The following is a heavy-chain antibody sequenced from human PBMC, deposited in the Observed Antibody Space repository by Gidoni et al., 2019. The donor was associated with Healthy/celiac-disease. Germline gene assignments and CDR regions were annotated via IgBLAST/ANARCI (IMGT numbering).Heavy chain of an antibody. CDR1: GGSFSGYY. J-gene: IGHJ4*02. CDR3: ARGLPLGFRDY. CDR2: INHSGST. V-gene: IGHV4-34*01. D-gene: IGHD3-10*01. Sequence: QVQLQQWGAGLLKPSETLSLTCAVYGGSFSGYYWSWIRQPPGKGLEWIGEINHSGSTNYNPSLKSRVTISVDTSKNQFSLKLSSVTAADTAVYYCARGLPLGFRDYWGQGTLVTVSS.